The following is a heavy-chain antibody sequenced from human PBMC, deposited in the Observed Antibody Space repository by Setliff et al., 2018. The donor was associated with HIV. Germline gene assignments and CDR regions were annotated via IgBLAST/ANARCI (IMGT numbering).Heavy chain of an antibody. Sequence: VGSLGLSCGASGFIFSDSWMDWVRQAPGKGLEWVSSISSGPTYIYYADSLKGRFTISRDNAKNTLYLQMNSLRAEDTAVYYCARARNGWLLDYWGQGTLVTVSS. CDR2: ISSGPTYI. CDR3: ARARNGWLLDY. CDR1: GFIFSDSW. D-gene: IGHD6-19*01. V-gene: IGHV3-21*01. J-gene: IGHJ4*02.